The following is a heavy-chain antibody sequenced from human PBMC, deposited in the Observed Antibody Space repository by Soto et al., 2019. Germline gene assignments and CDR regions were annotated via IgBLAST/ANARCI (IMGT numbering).Heavy chain of an antibody. J-gene: IGHJ1*01. CDR2: IIPLLGIA. Sequence: QVQLVQSGAEVKKPGSSVKVSCKASGGTFSSYTISWVRQAPGQGLEWMGRIIPLLGIANYAQKFQGRVTITADKSTSTAYMELSSLRSEDTAVYYCARDGSYSSSWYPEYFQHWGQGTLVTVSS. V-gene: IGHV1-69*08. CDR1: GGTFSSYT. CDR3: ARDGSYSSSWYPEYFQH. D-gene: IGHD6-13*01.